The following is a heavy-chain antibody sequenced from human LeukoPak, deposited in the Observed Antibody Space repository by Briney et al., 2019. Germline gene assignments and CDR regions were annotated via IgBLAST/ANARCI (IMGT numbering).Heavy chain of an antibody. D-gene: IGHD1-26*01. CDR2: IYPVDSDT. Sequence: GESLKISCKSSGYSFISYWIGWVRQMPGKGLEWMGIIYPVDSDTRYSPSFQGQVTISADKSISTAYLQWSSLKASDTAVYYCASAVVGAHGAFDIWGQGTMVTVSS. CDR3: ASAVVGAHGAFDI. V-gene: IGHV5-51*01. J-gene: IGHJ3*02. CDR1: GYSFISYW.